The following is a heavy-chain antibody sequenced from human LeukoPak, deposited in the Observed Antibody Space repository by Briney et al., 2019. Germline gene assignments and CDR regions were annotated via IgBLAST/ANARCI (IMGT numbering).Heavy chain of an antibody. CDR1: GYTFTSYY. CDR3: ARGPAAMGNPTDWFDP. J-gene: IGHJ5*02. Sequence: ASVKVSCQASGYTFTSYYMHWVRQAPGQGLEWMGIINPSGGSTSYAQKFQGRVTMTRDTSTSTVYMELSSLRSEDTAVYYCARGPAAMGNPTDWFDPWGQGTLVTVSS. CDR2: INPSGGST. V-gene: IGHV1-46*01. D-gene: IGHD2-2*01.